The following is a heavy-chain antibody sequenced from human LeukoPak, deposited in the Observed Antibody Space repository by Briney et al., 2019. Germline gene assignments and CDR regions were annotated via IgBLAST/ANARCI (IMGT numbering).Heavy chain of an antibody. CDR2: IYPGDSDT. CDR3: ARRPPASSSWDS. Sequence: GESLKISCKGSGYDFTTYWIAWVRQMPGKGLEWMGIIYPGDSDTRYSPSFQGQVTVSADKSISTAYLQWSSLKASDTAMYYCARRPPASSSWDSWGQGTPVTVSS. D-gene: IGHD6-13*01. J-gene: IGHJ4*02. V-gene: IGHV5-51*01. CDR1: GYDFTTYW.